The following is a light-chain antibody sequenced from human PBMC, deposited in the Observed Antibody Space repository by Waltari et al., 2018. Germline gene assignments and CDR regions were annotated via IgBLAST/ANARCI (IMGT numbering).Light chain of an antibody. CDR3: QKYDSAPFT. J-gene: IGKJ3*01. CDR1: RSVDTW. V-gene: IGKV1-5*01. Sequence: DIQLTQSPSTLSASIGDKVTITCRASRSVDTWLAWYQQRPGTPPKFLIYDDSSLENGVPSRFSGSGSGTEFTLSITSLQPDDFATYYCQKYDSAPFTFGPGTEVDIK. CDR2: DDS.